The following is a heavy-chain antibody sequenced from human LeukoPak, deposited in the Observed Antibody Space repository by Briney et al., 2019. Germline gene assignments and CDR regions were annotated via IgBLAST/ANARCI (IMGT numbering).Heavy chain of an antibody. J-gene: IGHJ4*02. CDR3: ARDPKYYSDSSDYQNPL. Sequence: SGTLSLTCAVSGGSISSSYWWSWVRQPPGKGLEWIGEIYHSGSTNYNPSLKSRVTISVDKSENQFSLKLSSMTAADTAVYYCARDPKYYSDSSDYQNPLWGQGTLVTVSS. CDR1: GGSISSSYW. CDR2: IYHSGST. V-gene: IGHV4-4*02. D-gene: IGHD3-22*01.